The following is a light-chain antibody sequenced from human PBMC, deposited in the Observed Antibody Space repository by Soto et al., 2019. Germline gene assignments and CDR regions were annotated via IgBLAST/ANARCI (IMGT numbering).Light chain of an antibody. Sequence: QSALTQPPSASGSPGQSVTISCTGTSSDVGTSNYVSWYQQHPGKAPKLMIYEVTKRPSGVPDRFSGSKSGNTASLTVSGLQADDEADYYCSSRSGTDILYVFGTGTKATVL. CDR3: SSRSGTDILYV. V-gene: IGLV2-8*01. CDR1: SSDVGTSNY. J-gene: IGLJ1*01. CDR2: EVT.